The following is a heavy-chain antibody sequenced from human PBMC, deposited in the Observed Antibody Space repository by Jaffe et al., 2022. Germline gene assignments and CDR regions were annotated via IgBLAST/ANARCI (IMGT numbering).Heavy chain of an antibody. Sequence: EVQLLESGGGLVQPGGSLRLSCAASGFTFSSYAMSWVRQAPGKGLEWVSAISGSGGSTYYADSVKGRFTISRDNSKNTLYLQMNSLRAEDTAVYYCAKDEEQWLESNYYFDYWGQGTLVTVSS. CDR3: AKDEEQWLESNYYFDY. CDR2: ISGSGGST. J-gene: IGHJ4*02. D-gene: IGHD6-19*01. CDR1: GFTFSSYA. V-gene: IGHV3-23*01.